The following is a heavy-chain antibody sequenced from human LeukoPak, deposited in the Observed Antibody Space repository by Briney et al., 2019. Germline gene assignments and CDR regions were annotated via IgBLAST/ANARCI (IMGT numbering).Heavy chain of an antibody. CDR1: GFTFSSYG. D-gene: IGHD4-17*01. Sequence: PGGSLRLSCAASGFTFSSYGMHWVRQAPGKGLEWVAVIWYDGSNKYYADSVKGRFTISRDNSKNTLYLQMNSLRAEDTAVYYCARDTEPYGEHDYWGQGTLVTVSS. J-gene: IGHJ4*02. CDR2: IWYDGSNK. V-gene: IGHV3-33*08. CDR3: ARDTEPYGEHDY.